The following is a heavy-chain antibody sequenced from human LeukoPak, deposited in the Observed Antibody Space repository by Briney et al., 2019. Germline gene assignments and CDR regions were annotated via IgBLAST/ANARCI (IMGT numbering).Heavy chain of an antibody. J-gene: IGHJ3*02. CDR3: ARDRTSTFGGVIANDAFDI. CDR2: INWNGGST. CDR1: GFTFSSYA. Sequence: GGSLRLSCAASGFTFSSYAMSWVRQAPGKGLEWVSGINWNGGSTGYADSVKGRFTISRDNAKNSLYLQMNSLRAEDTALYYCARDRTSTFGGVIANDAFDIWGQGTMVTVSS. D-gene: IGHD3-16*02. V-gene: IGHV3-20*04.